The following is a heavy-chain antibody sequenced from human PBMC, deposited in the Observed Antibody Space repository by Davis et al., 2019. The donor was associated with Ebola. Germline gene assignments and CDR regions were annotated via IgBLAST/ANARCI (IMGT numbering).Heavy chain of an antibody. D-gene: IGHD3-3*01. J-gene: IGHJ4*02. CDR1: GFTFSSFA. Sequence: GESLKISCVGSGFTFSSFALHWVRQAPGKGLEWVAVISSDGRNIKYGDSVKGRFILSRNNSNNTLYLQMSSLGVEDTAVYFCARGASYDFYFEYWGQGTLVTVSS. CDR2: ISSDGRNI. V-gene: IGHV3-30-3*02. CDR3: ARGASYDFYFEY.